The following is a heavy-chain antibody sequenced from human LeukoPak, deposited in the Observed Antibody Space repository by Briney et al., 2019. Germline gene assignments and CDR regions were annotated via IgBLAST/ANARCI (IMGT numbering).Heavy chain of an antibody. D-gene: IGHD5-18*01. Sequence: ASVKVSCKASGGTFSSYAISWVRQAPGQGLEWMGRIIPILGIANYAQKFQGRVTITTDESTSTAYMELSSLRSEDTAVYYCARQSLDTAMESGFDYWGQGTLVTVSS. CDR2: IIPILGIA. V-gene: IGHV1-69*04. CDR1: GGTFSSYA. CDR3: ARQSLDTAMESGFDY. J-gene: IGHJ4*02.